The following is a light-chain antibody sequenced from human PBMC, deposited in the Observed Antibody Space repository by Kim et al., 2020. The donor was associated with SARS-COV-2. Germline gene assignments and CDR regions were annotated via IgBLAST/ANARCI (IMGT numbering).Light chain of an antibody. CDR1: QGINRW. V-gene: IGKV1D-12*01. CDR3: QRANSFS. CDR2: GAS. J-gene: IGKJ3*01. Sequence: DIQMTQSPSSVSASVGDRVTITCRASQGINRWLAWYQQKPGEAPKLLIYGASNLQNGVPSRFSGSGSGTEFTLTITSLQPEDFATYYCQRANSFSFGPVTKVDIK.